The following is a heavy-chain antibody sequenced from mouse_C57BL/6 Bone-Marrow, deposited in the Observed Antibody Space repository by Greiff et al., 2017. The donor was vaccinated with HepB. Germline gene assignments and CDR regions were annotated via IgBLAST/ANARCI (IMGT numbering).Heavy chain of an antibody. CDR1: GYTFTSYW. D-gene: IGHD2-4*01. Sequence: QVQLQQPGAELVKPGASVKMSCKASGYTFTSYWITWVKQRPGQGLEWIGDLYPGSGSTNYNEKFKSKATLTVDTSSSTAYMQLSSLTSEDSAVYYCARGRLRRGAWFAYWGQGTLVTVSA. CDR2: LYPGSGST. CDR3: ARGRLRRGAWFAY. J-gene: IGHJ3*01. V-gene: IGHV1-55*01.